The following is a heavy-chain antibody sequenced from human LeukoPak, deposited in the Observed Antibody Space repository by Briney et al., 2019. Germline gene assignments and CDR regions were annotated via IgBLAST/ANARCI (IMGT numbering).Heavy chain of an antibody. V-gene: IGHV3-43D*03. CDR3: ARGGSYYYYYYMDV. Sequence: GGSLRLSCAASGFTFDDYAMHWVRQAPGKGLEWVSLISWDGGSTYYADSVKGRFTISRDNSKNSLYLQMNSLRAEDTALYYCARGGSYYYYYYMDVWGKGTTVTVSS. J-gene: IGHJ6*03. CDR2: ISWDGGST. D-gene: IGHD3-16*01. CDR1: GFTFDDYA.